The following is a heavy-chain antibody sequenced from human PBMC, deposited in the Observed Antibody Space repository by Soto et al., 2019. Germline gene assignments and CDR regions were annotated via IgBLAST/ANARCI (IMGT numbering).Heavy chain of an antibody. CDR1: GYSFTSYW. J-gene: IGHJ4*02. V-gene: IGHV5-51*01. CDR2: IYPGDSDT. Sequence: GESLKISCKGSGYSFTSYWIGWVRQMPGKGLEWMGIIYPGDSDTRYSPSFQGQVTISADKSISTAYLQWRSLKASDTAMYYCARIGWGYSYGSYYYDSSGYYFDDWGQGTLVTVAP. CDR3: ARIGWGYSYGSYYYDSSGYYFDD. D-gene: IGHD3-22*01.